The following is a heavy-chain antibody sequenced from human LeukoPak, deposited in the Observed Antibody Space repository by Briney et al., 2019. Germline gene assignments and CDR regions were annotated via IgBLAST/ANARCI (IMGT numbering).Heavy chain of an antibody. CDR1: GASIGLYY. D-gene: IGHD6-19*01. J-gene: IGHJ6*02. Sequence: PSETPSLTCTVSGASIGLYYWSWIRQPAGKGLEWIGRIYTSGTSNYSPSLKSRVTMSLDLSKNQLSLKLNSVTAADTAVYYCARDRAVPHYYYGMDVWGQGTTVTVSS. V-gene: IGHV4-4*07. CDR2: IYTSGTS. CDR3: ARDRAVPHYYYGMDV.